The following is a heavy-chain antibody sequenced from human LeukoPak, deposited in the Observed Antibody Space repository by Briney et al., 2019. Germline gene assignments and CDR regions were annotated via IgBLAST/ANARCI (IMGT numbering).Heavy chain of an antibody. CDR2: IHGDGGTT. CDR1: GFAFDDFA. D-gene: IGHD5-12*01. Sequence: GGSLRLSCAASGFAFDDFAMHWVRQPPGKGLEWVALIHGDGGTTFFADSVRGRSTISRDNSKQSLYLQMRSLKTEDTALYYCAREATNWLAFDSWGQGTVVTVSS. V-gene: IGHV3-43*02. CDR3: AREATNWLAFDS. J-gene: IGHJ4*02.